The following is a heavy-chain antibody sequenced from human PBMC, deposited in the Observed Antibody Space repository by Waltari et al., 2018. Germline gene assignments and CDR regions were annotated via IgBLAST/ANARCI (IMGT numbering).Heavy chain of an antibody. CDR2: IWSDGSKK. CDR3: AKAGRRYFDFSEILE. V-gene: IGHV3-33*06. CDR1: GFTFGSYG. J-gene: IGHJ4*02. D-gene: IGHD3-9*01. Sequence: QVHLVESGGGVVQPGKSLRLSCAASGFTFGSYGMHWVSQAPGKGLEGVAVIWSDGSKKYYAGSVKGRFTISRDNSRRSVSLEMNSLRGEDTAVYYCAKAGRRYFDFSEILEWGLGTQVTVSS.